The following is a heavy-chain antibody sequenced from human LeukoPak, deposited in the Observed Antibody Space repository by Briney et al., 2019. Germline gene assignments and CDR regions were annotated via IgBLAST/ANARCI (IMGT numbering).Heavy chain of an antibody. D-gene: IGHD5-12*01. Sequence: GGSLRLSCAASGFTFSSYAMSWVRQAPGKGLEWVSAISGSGGSTYYADSVKGRFTISRDNSKNSLYLQMNSLRAEDTAVYYCARDSDYVPRDYWGQGTLVTVSS. CDR3: ARDSDYVPRDY. CDR1: GFTFSSYA. CDR2: ISGSGGST. V-gene: IGHV3-23*01. J-gene: IGHJ4*02.